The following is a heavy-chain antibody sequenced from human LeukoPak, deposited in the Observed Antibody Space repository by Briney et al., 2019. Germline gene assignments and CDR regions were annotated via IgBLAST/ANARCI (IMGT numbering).Heavy chain of an antibody. CDR2: ISAYNGNT. CDR1: GYTFTSYG. Sequence: ASVKVSCKASGYTFTSYGISWVRQAPGQGLEWMGWISAYNGNTNYAQKFQGRVTITADKSTSTAYMELSSLRSEDTAVYYCARAITMIVVDENWFDPWGQGTLVTVSS. V-gene: IGHV1-18*01. J-gene: IGHJ5*02. D-gene: IGHD3-22*01. CDR3: ARAITMIVVDENWFDP.